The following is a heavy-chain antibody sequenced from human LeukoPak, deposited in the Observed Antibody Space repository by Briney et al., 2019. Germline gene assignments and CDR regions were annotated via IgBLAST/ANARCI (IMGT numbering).Heavy chain of an antibody. CDR2: ISGSGGST. J-gene: IGHJ4*02. CDR3: AKDTYSSGWYGSAFDY. CDR1: GFTFSSYA. Sequence: PGGSLRLSCAASGFTFSSYAMSWVRQAPGKGLEWVSAISGSGGSTYYADSVKGRFTISRDNSKNTLYLQMNSLRAEDTAVYYCAKDTYSSGWYGSAFDYWGQGTLVTVSS. D-gene: IGHD6-19*01. V-gene: IGHV3-23*01.